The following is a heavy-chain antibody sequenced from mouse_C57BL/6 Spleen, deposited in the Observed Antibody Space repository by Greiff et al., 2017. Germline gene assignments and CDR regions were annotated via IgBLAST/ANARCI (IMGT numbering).Heavy chain of an antibody. CDR2: ISYSGST. CDR1: GYSITSGYD. J-gene: IGHJ3*01. Sequence: DVQLQESGPGMVKPSQSLSLTCTVTGYSITSGYDWHWIRHFPGNKLEWMGYISYSGSTNYNPSLKSRISITHDTSKNHFFLKLNSVTTEDTATYYCAKGEYSNYEAWFAYWGQGTLVTVSA. V-gene: IGHV3-1*01. D-gene: IGHD2-5*01. CDR3: AKGEYSNYEAWFAY.